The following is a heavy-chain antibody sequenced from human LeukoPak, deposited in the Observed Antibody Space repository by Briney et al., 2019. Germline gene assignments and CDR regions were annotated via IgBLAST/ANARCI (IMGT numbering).Heavy chain of an antibody. CDR1: GFTFNSFG. Sequence: PGGSLRLSCAASGFTFNSFGMHWVRQAPGKGLEWVAVISFDGSNRYYADSVKGRFTVSRDNSKSTLYLQMDSLRTEDTAVYYCAKVPHSWGLFDSWGQGTLVTVSS. CDR2: ISFDGSNR. J-gene: IGHJ4*02. D-gene: IGHD3-16*01. CDR3: AKVPHSWGLFDS. V-gene: IGHV3-30*18.